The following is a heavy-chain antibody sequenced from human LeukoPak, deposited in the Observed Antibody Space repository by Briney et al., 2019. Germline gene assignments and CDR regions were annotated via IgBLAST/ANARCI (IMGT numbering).Heavy chain of an antibody. CDR1: GGTFSSYA. J-gene: IGHJ6*02. CDR3: ARQWEPGSHYYYYYGMDV. V-gene: IGHV1-69*01. Sequence: GSSVKVSCKASGGTFSSYAISWVRQAPGQGLEWMGGIIPIFGTANYAQKFQGRVTITADESTGTAYMELSSLRSEDTAVYYCARQWEPGSHYYYYYGMDVWSQGTTVTVSS. CDR2: IIPIFGTA. D-gene: IGHD1-26*01.